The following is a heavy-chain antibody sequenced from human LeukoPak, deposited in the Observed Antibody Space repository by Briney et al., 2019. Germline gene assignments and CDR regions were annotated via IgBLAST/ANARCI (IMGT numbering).Heavy chain of an antibody. CDR2: INSGGYAI. V-gene: IGHV3-11*01. CDR3: AAPPSGDTSGYPIFGS. CDR1: GLTLSDYY. J-gene: IGHJ4*02. D-gene: IGHD3-22*01. Sequence: GGSLRHSCAASGLTLSDYYMSWIRQAPGKGLEWVSYINSGGYAIYYADSVRGRFTISRDNAKNSLYLQMNSLRAEDTAVYYCAAPPSGDTSGYPIFGSWGQGTLVTVSS.